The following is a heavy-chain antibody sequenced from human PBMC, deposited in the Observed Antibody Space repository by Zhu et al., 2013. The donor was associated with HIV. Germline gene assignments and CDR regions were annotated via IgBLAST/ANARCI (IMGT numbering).Heavy chain of an antibody. CDR1: GGTFSSYA. V-gene: IGHV1-69*12. CDR3: ARDGRNSGYDRLDAFDI. CDR2: IIPIFGTA. Sequence: QVQLVQSGAEVKKPGSSVKVSCKASGGTFSSYAISWVRQAPGQGLEWMGGIIPIFGTANYAQKFQGRVTITADESTSTACMELSSLRSEDTAVYYCARDGRNSGYDRLDAFDIWGQGTMVTSLQ. D-gene: IGHD5-12*01. J-gene: IGHJ3*02.